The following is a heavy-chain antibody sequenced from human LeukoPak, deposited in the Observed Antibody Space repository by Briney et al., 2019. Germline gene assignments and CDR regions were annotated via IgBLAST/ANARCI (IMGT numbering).Heavy chain of an antibody. CDR2: IYYSGST. CDR1: GGSISSYY. CDR3: AREIYGAFDI. J-gene: IGHJ3*02. V-gene: IGHV4-59*01. D-gene: IGHD2-2*02. Sequence: SETLSLTCTVSGGSISSYYWSWIRQPPGKGLEWIGYIYYSGSTNYNPSLKSRVTISVDTSKNQFSLKLSSVTAADTAVYYCAREIYGAFDIWGQGTMVTVSS.